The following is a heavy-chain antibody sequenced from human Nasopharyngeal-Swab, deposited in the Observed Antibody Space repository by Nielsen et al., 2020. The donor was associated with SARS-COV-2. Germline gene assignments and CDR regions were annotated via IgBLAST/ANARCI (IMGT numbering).Heavy chain of an antibody. CDR2: IIPIFGIA. Sequence: SVKVSCKASGGTFSSYAISWVRQAPGQGLEWMGRIIPIFGIANYAQKLQGRVTITAEKSTSTAYMELSSLRSEDTAVYYCASQGGGDYYDSRRYYNYVMDVWGQGTTVTVSS. CDR3: ASQGGGDYYDSRRYYNYVMDV. J-gene: IGHJ6*02. V-gene: IGHV1-69*04. CDR1: GGTFSSYA. D-gene: IGHD3-22*01.